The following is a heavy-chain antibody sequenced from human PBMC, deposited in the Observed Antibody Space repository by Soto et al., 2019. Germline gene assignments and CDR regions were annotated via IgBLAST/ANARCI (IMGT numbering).Heavy chain of an antibody. CDR3: ARTPDRSSTSGSLLLLD. CDR2: VYYSGST. Sequence: QVQLQESGPGLVKPSGTLSLTCAVSGGSISSTNWWSWVRQPPGKGLEWIGGVYYSGSTNYNPSLKSRVTISVDKPKNQCALKLSSVTAADTAVYYCARTPDRSSTSGSLLLLDWGQGTLVTVSS. D-gene: IGHD2-2*01. V-gene: IGHV4-4*02. CDR1: GGSISSTNW. J-gene: IGHJ4*02.